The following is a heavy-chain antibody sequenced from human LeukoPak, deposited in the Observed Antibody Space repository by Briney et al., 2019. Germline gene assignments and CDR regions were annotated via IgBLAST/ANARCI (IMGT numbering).Heavy chain of an antibody. Sequence: SETLSLTCAVYGGSFSGNFWSWIRQPPGKGLEWIGSIYYSGSTYYNPSLKSRVTISVDTSKNQFSLKLSSVTAADTAVYYCARGGIWGQGTMVTVSS. V-gene: IGHV4-34*01. J-gene: IGHJ3*02. CDR2: IYYSGST. CDR1: GGSFSGNF. CDR3: ARGGI.